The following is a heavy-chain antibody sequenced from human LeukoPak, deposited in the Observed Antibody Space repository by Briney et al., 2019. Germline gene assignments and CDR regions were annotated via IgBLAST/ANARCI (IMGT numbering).Heavy chain of an antibody. V-gene: IGHV1-2*02. Sequence: VASVKVSCKASGYTFTGYYMHWVRQAPGQGLEWMGWINPNSGGTIYAQKFQGRVTMTRDTSISTAYMELSRLRSDDTAVYYCARDLSGERVTTGTYYYYYMDVWGKGTTVTVSS. D-gene: IGHD4-11*01. CDR3: ARDLSGERVTTGTYYYYYMDV. J-gene: IGHJ6*03. CDR1: GYTFTGYY. CDR2: INPNSGGT.